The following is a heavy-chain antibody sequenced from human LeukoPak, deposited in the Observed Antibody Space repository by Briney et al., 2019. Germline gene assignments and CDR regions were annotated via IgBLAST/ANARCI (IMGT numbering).Heavy chain of an antibody. CDR1: GFTFSSYE. Sequence: GGSLRLSCAASGFTFSSYEMNWVRQAAGKGLEWVSYISSSGSTIYYADSVKGRFTISRDNAKNSLYLQMNSLRAEDTAVYYCARKFKGSSVYYYMDVWGKGTTVTVS. V-gene: IGHV3-48*03. D-gene: IGHD6-6*01. CDR2: ISSSGSTI. J-gene: IGHJ6*03. CDR3: ARKFKGSSVYYYMDV.